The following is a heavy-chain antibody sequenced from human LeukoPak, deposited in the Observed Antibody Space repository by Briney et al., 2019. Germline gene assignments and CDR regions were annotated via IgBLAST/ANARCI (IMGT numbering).Heavy chain of an antibody. V-gene: IGHV3-23*01. D-gene: IGHD6-13*01. CDR2: ISGSGGNT. J-gene: IGHJ4*02. CDR1: GFTFSSYA. Sequence: GGSLRLSCAASGFTFSSYAMSWVRQAPGKGLEWVSAISGSGGNTYYADSVKGRFTISRDNSKNTLYPQMNSLRAEDTAVYYCVRGAYSSSWLNFDYWGQGTLVTVSS. CDR3: VRGAYSSSWLNFDY.